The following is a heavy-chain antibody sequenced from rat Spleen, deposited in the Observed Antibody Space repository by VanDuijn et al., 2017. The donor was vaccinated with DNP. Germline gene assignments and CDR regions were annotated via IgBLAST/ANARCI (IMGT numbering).Heavy chain of an antibody. CDR3: TTLITFMSG. D-gene: IGHD1-1*01. V-gene: IGHV5-20*01. J-gene: IGHJ4*01. CDR1: GFTFSNYD. Sequence: EVQLVESGGDLVQPGRPLKLSCAASGFTFSNYDMAWVRQAPGKGLEWVASISKGGGSLYYRDSVKGRFTISRDNAKSSLFLQMDSLRSEDTATYYCTTLITFMSGWSQGTSVTVSS. CDR2: ISKGGGSL.